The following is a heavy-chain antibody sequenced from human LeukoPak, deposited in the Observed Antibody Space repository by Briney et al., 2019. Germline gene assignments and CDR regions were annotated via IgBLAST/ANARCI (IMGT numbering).Heavy chain of an antibody. Sequence: SETLSLTCTVSGGSISSYYWSWIRQPPGKGLEWIGYIYYSGSTNYNPSLKSRVTISVDTSKNQFSLKLSSVTAADTAVYYCARVQDRAAAGRGDYWGQGTLVTVSS. V-gene: IGHV4-59*12. CDR1: GGSISSYY. CDR2: IYYSGST. J-gene: IGHJ4*02. D-gene: IGHD6-13*01. CDR3: ARVQDRAAAGRGDY.